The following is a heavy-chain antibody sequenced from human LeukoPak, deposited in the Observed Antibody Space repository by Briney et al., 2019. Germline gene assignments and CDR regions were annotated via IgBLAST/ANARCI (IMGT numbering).Heavy chain of an antibody. CDR3: ARDGGYSSSWCD. V-gene: IGHV3-21*01. CDR2: ISSSSSYI. D-gene: IGHD6-13*01. J-gene: IGHJ4*02. Sequence: PGGSLRLSCAASGFTFSSYAMSWVRQAPGKGLEWVSSISSSSSYIYYADSVKGRFTISRDNAKNSLYLQMNSLRAEDTAVYYCARDGGYSSSWCDWGQGTLVTVSS. CDR1: GFTFSSYA.